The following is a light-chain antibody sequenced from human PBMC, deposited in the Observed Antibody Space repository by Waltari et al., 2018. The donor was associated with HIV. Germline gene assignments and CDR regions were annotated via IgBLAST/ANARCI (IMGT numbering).Light chain of an antibody. CDR3: QQRYRIPRA. Sequence: DIQMTQSPSSLSASVGDRVTITCRASQSISTYLNWYQQKPGKAPKLRIYGAFSLQSGVPSGFSGSGAGTDFTLTITSLQPEDFATYYCQQRYRIPRAFGGGTKVEL. CDR2: GAF. CDR1: QSISTY. V-gene: IGKV1-39*01. J-gene: IGKJ4*01.